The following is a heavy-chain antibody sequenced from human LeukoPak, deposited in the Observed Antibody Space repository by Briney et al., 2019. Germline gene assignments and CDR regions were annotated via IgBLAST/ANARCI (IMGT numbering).Heavy chain of an antibody. J-gene: IGHJ6*02. V-gene: IGHV3-30*18. CDR2: ISYDGSNK. Sequence: GRSLRLSCAASGFTFSSYGMHWVRQAPGKGLEWVAVISYDGSNKYYADSVKGRFTISRDNSKNTLYLQMNSLRAEDTAVYYCTKSAYGSGSYSIYGMDVWGQGTTVTVSS. D-gene: IGHD3-10*01. CDR3: TKSAYGSGSYSIYGMDV. CDR1: GFTFSSYG.